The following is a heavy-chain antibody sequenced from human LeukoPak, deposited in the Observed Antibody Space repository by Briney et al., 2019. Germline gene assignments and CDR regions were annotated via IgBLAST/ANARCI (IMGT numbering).Heavy chain of an antibody. CDR1: GGSFSGYY. J-gene: IGHJ4*02. Sequence: SETLSLTCAVYGGSFSGYYWSWIRQPPGKGLEWIGEINHSGSTNYNSSLKSRVTISVDTSKNQFSLKLSSVTAADTAVYYCARTTYYYDSSGYYPDYWGQGTLVTVSS. CDR2: INHSGST. CDR3: ARTTYYYDSSGYYPDY. D-gene: IGHD3-22*01. V-gene: IGHV4-34*09.